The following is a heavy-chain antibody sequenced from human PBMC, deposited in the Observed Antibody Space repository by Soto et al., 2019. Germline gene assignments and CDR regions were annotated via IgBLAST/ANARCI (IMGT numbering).Heavy chain of an antibody. CDR1: GGTFSSYA. CDR2: IIPIFGTA. D-gene: IGHD5-12*01. CDR3: ASRYSGYDFGFDY. Sequence: SVKVSCKASGGTFSSYAISWVRQAPGQGLEWMGGIIPIFGTANYAQKFQGRVTITADESTSTAYMELSSLRSEDTAVYYCASRYSGYDFGFDYWGKGTLVTVSS. J-gene: IGHJ4*02. V-gene: IGHV1-69*13.